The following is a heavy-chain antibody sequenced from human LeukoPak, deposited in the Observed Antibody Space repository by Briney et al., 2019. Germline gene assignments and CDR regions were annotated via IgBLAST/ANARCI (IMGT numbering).Heavy chain of an antibody. V-gene: IGHV3-48*01. CDR3: ARDKSYYDSSGYIGY. J-gene: IGHJ4*02. D-gene: IGHD3-22*01. CDR1: GFTFSSYS. CDR2: ISSSSSTI. Sequence: GGSLRLSCAASGFTFSSYSMNWVRQAPGKGLEWVSYISSSSSTIYYADSVKGRFTISRDNAKNSLYLQMNSLRAEDTAVYYCARDKSYYDSSGYIGYWGQGTLVTVSS.